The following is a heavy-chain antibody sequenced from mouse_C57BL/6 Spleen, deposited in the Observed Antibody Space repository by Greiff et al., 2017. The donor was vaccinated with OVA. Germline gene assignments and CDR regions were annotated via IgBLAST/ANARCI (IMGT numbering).Heavy chain of an antibody. D-gene: IGHD1-1*01. J-gene: IGHJ2*01. V-gene: IGHV5-4*01. CDR1: GFTFSSYA. CDR2: ISDGGSYT. CDR3: ARGPFYYGSPPYYFDY. Sequence: EVQLQESGGGLVKPGGSLKLSCAASGFTFSSYAMSWVRQTPEKRLEWVATISDGGSYTYYPDNVKGRFTISRDNAKNNLYLQMSHLKSEDTAMYYCARGPFYYGSPPYYFDYWGQGTTLTVSS.